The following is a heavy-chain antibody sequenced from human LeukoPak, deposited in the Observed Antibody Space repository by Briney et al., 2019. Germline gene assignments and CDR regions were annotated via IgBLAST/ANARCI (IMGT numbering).Heavy chain of an antibody. V-gene: IGHV4-59*01. CDR2: IYYTGTA. CDR1: GVSISNSY. CDR3: ARGYDIDV. J-gene: IGHJ6*02. Sequence: PSETLSLTCTVSGVSISNSYWSWIRQPPGKALEWLGYIYYTGTAKYNPSLKIRATISLDTSKNQFSLKLTSVTAADTALFFCARGYDIDVWGQGTTVTVSS.